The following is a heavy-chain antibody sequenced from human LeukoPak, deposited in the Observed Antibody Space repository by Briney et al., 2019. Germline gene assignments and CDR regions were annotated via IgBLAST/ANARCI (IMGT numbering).Heavy chain of an antibody. CDR3: ARDGRWFGDHIMDV. J-gene: IGHJ6*04. D-gene: IGHD3-10*01. CDR2: IYYSGST. CDR1: GGSVSSGSYY. V-gene: IGHV4-30-4*01. Sequence: SETLSLTCTVSGGSVSSGSYYWGWIRQPPGKGLEWIGYIYYSGSTYYNPSLKSRVTISVDTSKNQFSLKLSSVTAADTAVYYCARDGRWFGDHIMDVWGKGTTVTVSS.